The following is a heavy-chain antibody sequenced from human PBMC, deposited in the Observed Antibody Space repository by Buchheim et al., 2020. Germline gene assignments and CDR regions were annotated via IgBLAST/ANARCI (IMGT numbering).Heavy chain of an antibody. Sequence: QVQLVESGGGVVQPGRSLRVSCAASGFTFSSYAMHWVRQAPGRGLEWVAVISYDGSQTYCTDSVQGRFTISRDNSKNTLYLQMNSLRAEDTAVYHCARSNNYGYLGGLGKDYWGQGTL. D-gene: IGHD5-18*01. V-gene: IGHV3-30-3*01. CDR3: ARSNNYGYLGGLGKDY. CDR1: GFTFSSYA. J-gene: IGHJ4*02. CDR2: ISYDGSQT.